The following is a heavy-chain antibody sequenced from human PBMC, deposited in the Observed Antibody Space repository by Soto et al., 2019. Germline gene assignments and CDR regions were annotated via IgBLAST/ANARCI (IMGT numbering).Heavy chain of an antibody. CDR1: GGTSSSYA. J-gene: IGHJ6*02. Sequence: SVKVSCKASGGTSSSYAISWVRQAPGQGLEWMGGIIPIFGTANYAQKFQGRVTITADESTSTAYMELSSLRSEDTAVYYCARGMEQRDYYGMDVWGQGTTVTGSS. D-gene: IGHD1-26*01. V-gene: IGHV1-69*13. CDR2: IIPIFGTA. CDR3: ARGMEQRDYYGMDV.